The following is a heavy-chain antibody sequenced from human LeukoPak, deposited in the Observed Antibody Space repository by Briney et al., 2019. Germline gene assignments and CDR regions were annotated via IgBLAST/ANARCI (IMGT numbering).Heavy chain of an antibody. CDR3: ARGLKH. J-gene: IGHJ1*01. CDR2: INHSGSP. V-gene: IGHV4-34*01. CDR1: GGSFSGYY. Sequence: SETLALTCAVYGGSFSGYYWSWIRQPPGKGLEWIGEINHSGSPNYNPSLKSRVTISVDTSKNQFSLKLSSVTAADTAVYYCARGLKHWGQGTLVTVSS.